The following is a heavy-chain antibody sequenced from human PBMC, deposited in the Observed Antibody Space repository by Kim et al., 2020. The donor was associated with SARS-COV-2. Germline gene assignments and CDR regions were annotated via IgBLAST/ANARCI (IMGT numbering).Heavy chain of an antibody. J-gene: IGHJ6*02. D-gene: IGHD6-13*01. Sequence: GGSLRLSCAASGFTFSSYWMHWVRQAPGKGLVWVSRINSDGSSTSYADSVKGRFTISRDNAKNTLYLQMNSLRAEDTAVYYCARVESETSSSWSPSPPISGMDVWGQGTTVTVSS. CDR3: ARVESETSSSWSPSPPISGMDV. V-gene: IGHV3-74*01. CDR1: GFTFSSYW. CDR2: INSDGSST.